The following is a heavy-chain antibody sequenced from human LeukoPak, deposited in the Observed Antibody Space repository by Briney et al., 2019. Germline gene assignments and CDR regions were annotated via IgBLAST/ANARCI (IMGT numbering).Heavy chain of an antibody. CDR3: AKNDYGDY. CDR2: ISGSDDST. J-gene: IGHJ4*02. Sequence: GRSLRLSCAASGFTFSSYAMHWVRQAPGKGLEWVSGISGSDDSTYYADSVKGRFTISRDNSRNTLYLQMNSLRVEDTAVYYCAKNDYGDYWGQGTPVTVSS. D-gene: IGHD3-10*01. CDR1: GFTFSSYA. V-gene: IGHV3-23*01.